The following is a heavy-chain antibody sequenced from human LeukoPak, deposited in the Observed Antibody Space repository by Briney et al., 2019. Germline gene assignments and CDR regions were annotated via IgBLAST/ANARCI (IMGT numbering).Heavy chain of an antibody. Sequence: LPGGSLRLSCAASGFTFSIYSMRWVRQAPGKGLEWISYISSSSSTIYYADSVKGRFTVSRDNAKNSLYLQMNSLRAEDTAMYYCARDVGYRSYFDPWGQGTQVTVSS. CDR2: ISSSSSTI. D-gene: IGHD5-18*01. CDR1: GFTFSIYS. V-gene: IGHV3-48*01. J-gene: IGHJ5*02. CDR3: ARDVGYRSYFDP.